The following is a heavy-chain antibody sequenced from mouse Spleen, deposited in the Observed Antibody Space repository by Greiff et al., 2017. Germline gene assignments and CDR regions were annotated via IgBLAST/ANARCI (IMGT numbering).Heavy chain of an antibody. CDR1: GFTFSSFG. Sequence: SGFTFSSFGMHWVRQAPEKGLERVAYISSGSSTIYYADTVKGRFTISRDNPKNTLFLQMTSLRSEDTAMYYCARGGNYPYYFDYWGQGTTLTVSS. CDR2: ISSGSSTI. D-gene: IGHD2-1*01. J-gene: IGHJ2*01. CDR3: ARGGNYPYYFDY. V-gene: IGHV5-17*02.